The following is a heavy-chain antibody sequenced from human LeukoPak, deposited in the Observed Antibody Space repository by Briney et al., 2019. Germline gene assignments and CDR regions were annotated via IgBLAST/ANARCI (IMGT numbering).Heavy chain of an antibody. J-gene: IGHJ5*02. CDR2: ISGSGGST. CDR3: AKCAKTPEGGSGWCNWFDT. D-gene: IGHD3-3*01. CDR1: GFTFSSYA. V-gene: IGHV3-23*01. Sequence: GSLRLSCSASGFTFSSYALSWVRTAPGPGLEWVSAISGSGGSTYFADSLKGRFTISRNNSNNTLYLQMNSLRAEDTALYSAAKCAKTPEGGSGWCNWFDTWGQGTLVIVSS.